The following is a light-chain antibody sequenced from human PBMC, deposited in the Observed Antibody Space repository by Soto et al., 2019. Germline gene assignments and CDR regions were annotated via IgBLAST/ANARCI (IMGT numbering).Light chain of an antibody. V-gene: IGLV3-21*02. J-gene: IGLJ2*01. CDR3: QVWDSSSDHHVV. CDR1: NIGSKS. CDR2: DES. Sequence: SYELTQPPSVSVAPGQTARITCGGNNIGSKSVHWYQQKPGQAPVLVVYDESDRPSGIPERFSGSNSGKTATLTISRVEAGDEADYYCQVWDSSSDHHVVFGGGTKLTVL.